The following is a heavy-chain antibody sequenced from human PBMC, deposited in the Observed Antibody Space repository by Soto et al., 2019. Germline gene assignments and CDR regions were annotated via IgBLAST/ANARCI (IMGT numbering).Heavy chain of an antibody. CDR3: ARAVAAAGTGQRHNWFDP. Sequence: SETLSLTCAVYGGSFIGYYCIFIRHPPFKWLEWIVEINHSGSTNYNPSLKSRVTISVDTSKNQFSLKLSSVTAADTAVYYCARAVAAAGTGQRHNWFDPWGQGTLVTVSS. CDR1: GGSFIGYY. CDR2: INHSGST. J-gene: IGHJ5*02. D-gene: IGHD6-13*01. V-gene: IGHV4-34*01.